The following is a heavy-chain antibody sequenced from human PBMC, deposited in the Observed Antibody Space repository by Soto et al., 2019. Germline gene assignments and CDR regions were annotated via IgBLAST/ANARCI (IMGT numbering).Heavy chain of an antibody. CDR3: ARVGSSGYYYGMDV. Sequence: SETLSLTCTVSGGSISSYYWSWIRQPPGKGLEWIGYIYYSGSTNYNPSLKSRVTISVDTSKNQFSLKLSSVTAADTAVYYCARVGSSGYYYGMDVWGQGTTVTVSS. J-gene: IGHJ6*02. D-gene: IGHD6-6*01. CDR1: GGSISSYY. CDR2: IYYSGST. V-gene: IGHV4-59*01.